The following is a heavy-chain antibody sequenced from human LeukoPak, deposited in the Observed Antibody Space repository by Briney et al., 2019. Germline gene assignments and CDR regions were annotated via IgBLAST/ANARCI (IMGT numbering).Heavy chain of an antibody. V-gene: IGHV4-4*07. CDR3: ARVDCSGGSCYSVSL. Sequence: SETLSLTCTVSGGSISSYYWSWIRQPAGKGLEWIGRIYTSGSTNYNPSLKSRVTMSVDTSKNQFSLKLSSVTAADTAVYYCARVDCSGGSCYSVSLWGQGTLVTVSS. CDR2: IYTSGST. CDR1: GGSISSYY. D-gene: IGHD2-15*01. J-gene: IGHJ4*02.